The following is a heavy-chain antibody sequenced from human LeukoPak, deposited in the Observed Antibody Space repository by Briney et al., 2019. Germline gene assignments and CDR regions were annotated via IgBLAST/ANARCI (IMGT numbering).Heavy chain of an antibody. CDR1: GFTFRNNG. Sequence: GGSLSPSLAAPGFTFRNNGRTWVGQAPGKGRGGGANIKQDGSEKYYVDSVKGRFTISRDNAKNSLYLQMNSLRADDTAVYYCARGGIRGVLMEYWGQGTLVTVSS. CDR2: IKQDGSEK. V-gene: IGHV3-7*05. CDR3: ARGGIRGVLMEY. J-gene: IGHJ4*02. D-gene: IGHD3-10*01.